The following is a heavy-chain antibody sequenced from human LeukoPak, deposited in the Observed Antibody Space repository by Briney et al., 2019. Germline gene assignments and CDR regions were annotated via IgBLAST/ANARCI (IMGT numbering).Heavy chain of an antibody. CDR3: ARVTGAIDY. V-gene: IGHV1-8*01. CDR1: GYSFTNYD. J-gene: IGHJ4*02. Sequence: ASVKVSCKTSGYSFTNYDINWVRQSTGQGLEWMGWINTKSGYTGHAQKFQGRITMTRDNSISTVYMELRSLRSEDTAVYYCARVTGAIDYWGPGTLVTVSS. CDR2: INTKSGYT.